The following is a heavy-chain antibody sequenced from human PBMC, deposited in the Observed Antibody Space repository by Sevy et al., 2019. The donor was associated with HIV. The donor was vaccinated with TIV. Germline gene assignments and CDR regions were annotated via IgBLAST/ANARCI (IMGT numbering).Heavy chain of an antibody. D-gene: IGHD2-8*01. J-gene: IGHJ4*02. CDR2: LSFGSGEI. Sequence: GGSLRLSCAASGFTFSKYSMSWVRQPPGKGLEWVSTLSFGSGEINYADSVKGRFTNSRDNSKSAVYLQMNNLRPEDTAVYYCAREGCTKPHDYWGQGTLVTVSS. CDR1: GFTFSKYS. CDR3: AREGCTKPHDY. V-gene: IGHV3-23*01.